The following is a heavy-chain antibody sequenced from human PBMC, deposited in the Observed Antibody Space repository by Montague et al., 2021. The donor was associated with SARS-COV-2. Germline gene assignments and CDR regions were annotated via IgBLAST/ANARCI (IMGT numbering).Heavy chain of an antibody. J-gene: IGHJ4*02. Sequence: SETLSLTCTVSGGSISSSSYYWGWIRQPPGKGLEWIGSIYYSGSTXYNPSLKSRVTISVDTSKNQFSLKLSSVTAADTAVYYCARAPVAHITIFGVVTSFDYWGQGTLVTVSS. CDR3: ARAPVAHITIFGVVTSFDY. V-gene: IGHV4-39*07. CDR2: IYYSGST. CDR1: GGSISSSSYY. D-gene: IGHD3-3*01.